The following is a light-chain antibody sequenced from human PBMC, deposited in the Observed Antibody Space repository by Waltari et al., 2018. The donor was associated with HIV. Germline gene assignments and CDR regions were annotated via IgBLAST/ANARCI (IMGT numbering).Light chain of an antibody. CDR2: EVN. V-gene: IGLV2-8*01. J-gene: IGLJ3*02. CDR3: NSYAGSNNWV. CDR1: SSDVGGSKY. Sequence: QSALTQRPSASGLPGQSATISCTGTSSDVGGSKYVSCYQQHPGKTPKLMIYEVNKRPAGVPDRFSGSKSANTASRTVSGLQADDEADYYCNSYAGSNNWVFGGGTKLTVL.